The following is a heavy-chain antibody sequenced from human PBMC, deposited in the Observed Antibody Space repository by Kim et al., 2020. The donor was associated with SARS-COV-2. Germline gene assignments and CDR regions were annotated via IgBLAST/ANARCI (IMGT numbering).Heavy chain of an antibody. V-gene: IGHV4-31*03. J-gene: IGHJ6*02. CDR1: GGSISSGGYY. CDR3: ARGGSYYGGPGDYYYGMDV. CDR2: IYYSGST. Sequence: SETLSLTCTVSGGSISSGGYYWSWIRQHPGKGLEWIGYIYYSGSTYYNPSLKSRVTISVDTSKNQFSLKLSSVTAADTAVYYCARGGSYYGGPGDYYYGMDVWGQGTTVTVSS. D-gene: IGHD1-26*01.